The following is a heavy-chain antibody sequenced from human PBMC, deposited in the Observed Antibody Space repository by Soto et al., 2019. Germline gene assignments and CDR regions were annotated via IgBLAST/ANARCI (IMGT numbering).Heavy chain of an antibody. D-gene: IGHD4-4*01. CDR3: AKRPYSEDWFDS. J-gene: IGHJ5*01. CDR2: LSGSGDNT. V-gene: IGHV3-23*01. Sequence: EVQLLESGGGLVQPGGSLRLSCAASGFTFSSYAMSWVRQAPRKGLEWVSALSGSGDNTYYVASVKGRFTISRDNSNNTLYLQMSSLRAEDTAVYYCAKRPYSEDWFDSWGQGTLVSVSS. CDR1: GFTFSSYA.